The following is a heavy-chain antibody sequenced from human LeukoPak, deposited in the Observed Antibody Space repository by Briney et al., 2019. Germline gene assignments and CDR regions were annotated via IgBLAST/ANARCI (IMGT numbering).Heavy chain of an antibody. CDR3: ARVEGIAAAGTSGYYYGMDV. D-gene: IGHD6-13*01. J-gene: IGHJ6*02. CDR2: ISSSSSYI. CDR1: GFTFSSYS. V-gene: IGHV3-21*01. Sequence: GGSLRLSCAASGFTFSSYSMNWVRQAPGKGLEWVSSISSSSSYIYYADSVKGRFTISRDNAKNSLYLQMNSLRAEDTAVYYCARVEGIAAAGTSGYYYGMDVWGQGTTVTVSS.